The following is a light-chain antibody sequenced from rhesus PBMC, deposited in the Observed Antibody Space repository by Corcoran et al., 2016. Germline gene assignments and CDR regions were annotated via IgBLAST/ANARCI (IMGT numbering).Light chain of an antibody. J-gene: IGKJ1*01. CDR3: QQHGNSPWT. CDR2: RAS. V-gene: IGKV1-69*01. Sequence: DIQMTQSPSSLSASVGDRVTITCRASQGISNWLAWYQQKPGKAPKLLIYRASNLETGVPLRFSGSGSGTEFTLTISSLQPEDIATDYWQQHGNSPWTFGQGTKVEIK. CDR1: QGISNW.